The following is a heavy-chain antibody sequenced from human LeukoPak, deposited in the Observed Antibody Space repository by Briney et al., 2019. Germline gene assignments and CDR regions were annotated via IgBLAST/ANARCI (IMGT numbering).Heavy chain of an antibody. D-gene: IGHD5-12*01. J-gene: IGHJ4*02. CDR2: IKHDGSEK. Sequence: GGSLRLSCAASTFTFSSYWMSWVRQAPGKGLEWVANIKHDGSEKYYVDSVEGRFTISRDNAMNSLYLQMNSLRAEDTAVYYCARGRGSSGDDLYDYWGQRTLVTVSS. CDR1: TFTFSSYW. CDR3: ARGRGSSGDDLYDY. V-gene: IGHV3-7*01.